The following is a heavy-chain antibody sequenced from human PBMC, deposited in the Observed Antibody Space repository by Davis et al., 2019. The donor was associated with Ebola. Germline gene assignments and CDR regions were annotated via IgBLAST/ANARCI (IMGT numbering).Heavy chain of an antibody. CDR3: ARGWIPPRGLGVLWFREGYNWFDP. J-gene: IGHJ5*02. CDR2: INPNSGGT. D-gene: IGHD3-10*01. Sequence: AASVKVSCKASGYTFTGYYMHWVRQAPGQGLEWMGWINPNSGGTNYAQKLQGRVTMTTDTSTSTAYMELRSLRSDDTAVYYCARGWIPPRGLGVLWFREGYNWFDPWGQGTLVTVSS. CDR1: GYTFTGYY. V-gene: IGHV1-2*02.